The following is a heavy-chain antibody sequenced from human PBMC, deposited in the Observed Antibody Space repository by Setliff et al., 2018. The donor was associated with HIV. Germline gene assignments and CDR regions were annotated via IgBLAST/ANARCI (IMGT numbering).Heavy chain of an antibody. CDR3: AKVHSASIAARGYYFDY. CDR2: IYWDDDK. J-gene: IGHJ4*02. V-gene: IGHV2-5*02. Sequence: SGPTLVNPTQTLTLTYTFSGFSLSTSGVCVGWIRQPPGQALEWLALIYWDDDKRYSPSLKRRLTITKDTSTNPVFLTMTNMDPVDTALYSCAKVHSASIAARGYYFDYWGQGTLVTVSS. CDR1: GFSLSTSGVC. D-gene: IGHD6-6*01.